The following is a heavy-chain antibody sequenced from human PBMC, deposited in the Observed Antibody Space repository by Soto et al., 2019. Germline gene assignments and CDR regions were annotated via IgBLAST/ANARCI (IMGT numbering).Heavy chain of an antibody. CDR3: ARYNSYAIDY. Sequence: PSETRSLTCTVSGTSISIYYWGWIRQPPGKGLXXIXXIXXXXXTXXXPSLASRVTLSVDTSKNQFYLKMTSVTAADRAMYFCARYNSYAIDYWGRGTLVTVSS. J-gene: IGHJ4*02. CDR1: GTSISIYY. D-gene: IGHD2-8*01. CDR2: IXXXXXT. V-gene: IGHV4-59*01.